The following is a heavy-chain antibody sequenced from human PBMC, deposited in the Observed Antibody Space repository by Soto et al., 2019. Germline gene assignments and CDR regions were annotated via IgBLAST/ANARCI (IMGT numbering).Heavy chain of an antibody. Sequence: GGSLRLSCAASGFTVSSNYMSWVRQAPGKGLEWVSVIYSGGSTYYADSVKGRFTISRDNSKNTLYLQMNSLRAEDTAVYYCARDRLTRIAAAGTCGAWGQGTLVTVSS. V-gene: IGHV3-53*01. CDR1: GFTVSSNY. D-gene: IGHD6-13*01. J-gene: IGHJ5*02. CDR2: IYSGGST. CDR3: ARDRLTRIAAAGTCGA.